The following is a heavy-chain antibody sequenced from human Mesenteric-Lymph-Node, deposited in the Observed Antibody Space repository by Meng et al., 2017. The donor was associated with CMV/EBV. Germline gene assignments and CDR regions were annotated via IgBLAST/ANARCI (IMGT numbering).Heavy chain of an antibody. Sequence: GSLRLSCAVYGGSFSGYYWSWIRQPPGKGLEWIGEINHSGSTNYNPSLKSRVTISVDTSKNQFSLRLNSVTATDTAVFYCARLGPHYDILTGNLLYYFDYWGQGTLVTVSS. D-gene: IGHD3-9*01. CDR2: INHSGST. V-gene: IGHV4-34*01. CDR1: GGSFSGYY. J-gene: IGHJ4*02. CDR3: ARLGPHYDILTGNLLYYFDY.